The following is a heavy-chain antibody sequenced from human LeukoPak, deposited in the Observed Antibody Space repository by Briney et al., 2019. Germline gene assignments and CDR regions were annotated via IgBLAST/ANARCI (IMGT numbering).Heavy chain of an antibody. Sequence: GESLKISCKGSGYSFTSYWIGWVRQMPGKGLEWTGIIYPGDSDTRYSPSFQGQVTISADKSISTAYLQWSSLKASDTAMYYCARSGATMVRGVVRWFDPWGQGTLVTVSS. CDR2: IYPGDSDT. CDR1: GYSFTSYW. J-gene: IGHJ5*02. D-gene: IGHD3-10*01. V-gene: IGHV5-51*01. CDR3: ARSGATMVRGVVRWFDP.